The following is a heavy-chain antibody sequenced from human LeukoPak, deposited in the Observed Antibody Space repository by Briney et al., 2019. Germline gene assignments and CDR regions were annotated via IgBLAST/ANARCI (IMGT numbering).Heavy chain of an antibody. CDR2: ISYIGST. CDR1: DESFSSHD. Sequence: AETLSLTCAVSDESFSSHDLTWIRQPPGKGLEWVGYISYIGSTNYNPSLKSRVTISIDTSKNQFSLRLSSVTAADTAVYYCARDLVTVTKGFDIWGQGTMVSVSS. V-gene: IGHV4-59*11. J-gene: IGHJ3*02. CDR3: ARDLVTVTKGFDI. D-gene: IGHD4-17*01.